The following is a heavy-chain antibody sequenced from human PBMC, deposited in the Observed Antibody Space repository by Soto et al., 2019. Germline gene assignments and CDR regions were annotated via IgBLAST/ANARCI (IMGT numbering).Heavy chain of an antibody. D-gene: IGHD2-8*02. CDR1: GGSISNYY. Sequence: PSETLSLTCTVSGGSISNYYWSWIRQPPGKELEWIAYIYYSGSTNYNPSLKSRITISIDTSKNQFSLKLSSVTAADTAVYYCARDKITGLFDYWGQGTLVTVSS. CDR2: IYYSGST. CDR3: ARDKITGLFDY. V-gene: IGHV4-59*01. J-gene: IGHJ4*02.